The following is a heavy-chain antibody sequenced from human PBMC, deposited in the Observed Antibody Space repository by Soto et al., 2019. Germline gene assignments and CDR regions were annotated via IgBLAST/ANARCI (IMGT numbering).Heavy chain of an antibody. CDR1: GGSLSGYF. D-gene: IGHD7-27*01. V-gene: IGHV4-34*01. CDR2: ISHSGST. J-gene: IGHJ5*02. CDR3: VRGPSRLLIGDSFA. Sequence: QVQLQQWGAGLLKPSETLSLTCAVYGGSLSGYFWSWIRQSPGKGLEWIGEISHSGSTAYNPSLKSRVTISLDTSKNQFSLRLNSMTAADTAVYYCVRGPSRLLIGDSFAWGQGTLVTVSS.